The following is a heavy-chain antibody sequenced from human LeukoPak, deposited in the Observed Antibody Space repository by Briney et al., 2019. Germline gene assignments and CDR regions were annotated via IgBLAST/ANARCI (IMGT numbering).Heavy chain of an antibody. V-gene: IGHV1-69*04. D-gene: IGHD5-24*01. Sequence: ASVKVSCKASGGTFSSYAISWVRQAPGQGLEWMGRIIPILGIANYAQKFQGRVTITADKSTSTAYMELSSLRSEDTAVYYCARDSGMATIYFAYWGQGTLVTVSS. J-gene: IGHJ4*02. CDR3: ARDSGMATIYFAY. CDR1: GGTFSSYA. CDR2: IIPILGIA.